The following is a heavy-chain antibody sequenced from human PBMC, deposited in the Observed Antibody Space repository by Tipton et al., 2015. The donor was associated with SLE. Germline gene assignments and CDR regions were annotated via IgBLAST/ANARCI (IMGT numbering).Heavy chain of an antibody. D-gene: IGHD7-27*01. V-gene: IGHV4-61*02. CDR1: GDSFSSGSSS. J-gene: IGHJ4*02. CDR3: ARDPNGGYGSFDY. Sequence: TLSLTCTVSGDSFSSGSSSWNWVRQPAGKGLEWIGLIYNSGITNYNPSLQSRVTLSVDMSKYQFSLRLSSVTAADTGVYYCARDPNGGYGSFDYWGLGALVTVSS. CDR2: IYNSGIT.